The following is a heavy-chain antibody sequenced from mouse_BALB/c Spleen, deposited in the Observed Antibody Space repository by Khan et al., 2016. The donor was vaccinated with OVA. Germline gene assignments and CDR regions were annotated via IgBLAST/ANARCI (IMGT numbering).Heavy chain of an antibody. D-gene: IGHD2-12*01. J-gene: IGHJ4*01. CDR2: INTHSGVP. V-gene: IGHV9-4*02. CDR1: EYTFTTAG. Sequence: QIQLVQSGPELKKPGETVRISCKASEYTFTTAGIQWVQKMPGKGLKWIGWINTHSGVPKYAEDFKGRFAFSLEISVNTAYLQITNLKNEDTATYVCARGRATYYRKGGGAMEYWGQGTSVTVSA. CDR3: ARGRATYYRKGGGAMEY.